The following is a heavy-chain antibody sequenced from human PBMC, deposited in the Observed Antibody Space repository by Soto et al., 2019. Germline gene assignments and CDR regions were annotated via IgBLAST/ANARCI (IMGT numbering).Heavy chain of an antibody. V-gene: IGHV1-46*01. CDR3: ARSITRSYYHGMDV. J-gene: IGHJ6*02. CDR1: GYTFTSYY. CDR2: INPSGGST. Sequence: QVQLVQSGAEVKKPGASVKVSCKASGYTFTSYYMHWVRQAPGQGLEWMGIINPSGGSTSYAQKFEGRVTXXRXTXXRTVYMELSSLRYEDTAVYYCARSITRSYYHGMDVWGQGTTVTVSS.